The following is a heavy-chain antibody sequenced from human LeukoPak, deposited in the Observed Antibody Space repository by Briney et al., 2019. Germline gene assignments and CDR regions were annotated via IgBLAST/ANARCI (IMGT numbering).Heavy chain of an antibody. V-gene: IGHV3-30*18. CDR3: AKVYDSSGYYDRNRRGKFDY. CDR2: ISYDGSNK. J-gene: IGHJ4*02. CDR1: GFAFSSYG. Sequence: GRSLRLSCAASGFAFSSYGMNWVRQAPGKGLEWVAVISYDGSNKYYADSVKGRFTISRDNSKNTLYLQMNSLRAEDTAVYYCAKVYDSSGYYDRNRRGKFDYWGQGTLVTVSS. D-gene: IGHD3-22*01.